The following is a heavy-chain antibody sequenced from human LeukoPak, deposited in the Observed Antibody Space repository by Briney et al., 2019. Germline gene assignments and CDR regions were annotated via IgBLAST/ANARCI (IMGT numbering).Heavy chain of an antibody. CDR3: ARRGDILSGSAVVDY. D-gene: IGHD3-9*01. J-gene: IGHJ4*02. Sequence: PRGSLRLSCAASGFTVINNYMIWVRQAPGKGLQWVSVIYRDGTTLYADSVRGRFTISRDNYKNTLYLEMNSLRAEDSALYYCARRGDILSGSAVVDYWGQGTLVTVSS. CDR2: IYRDGTT. CDR1: GFTVINNY. V-gene: IGHV3-66*01.